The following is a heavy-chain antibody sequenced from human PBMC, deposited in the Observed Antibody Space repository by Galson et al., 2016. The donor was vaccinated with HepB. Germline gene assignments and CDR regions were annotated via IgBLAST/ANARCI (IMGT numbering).Heavy chain of an antibody. CDR2: IKQDGTQK. CDR3: AREGKGGFDI. CDR1: GFYFSDYS. V-gene: IGHV3-7*01. D-gene: IGHD2-15*01. Sequence: SLRLSCAASGFYFSDYSMSWVRQAPGEGLEWLVNIKQDGTQKDYVDSVKGRFTISRDNAKNSLYLQMNSLRVEDTAVYYCAREGKGGFDIWGQGTMVTVSS. J-gene: IGHJ3*02.